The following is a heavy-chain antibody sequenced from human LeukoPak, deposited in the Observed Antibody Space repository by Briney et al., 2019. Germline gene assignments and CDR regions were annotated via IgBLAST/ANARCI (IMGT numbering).Heavy chain of an antibody. CDR1: GGSISSYY. CDR3: ARHADTGWFDP. D-gene: IGHD5-18*01. J-gene: IGHJ5*02. Sequence: SETLSLTCTVSGGSISSYYWSWIRQPPGKGLEWIGYIYYSGSTNYNPSLKSRVTISVDTSKNQFSLKLSSVTAADTAVYYCARHADTGWFDPWGQGILVTVSS. V-gene: IGHV4-59*08. CDR2: IYYSGST.